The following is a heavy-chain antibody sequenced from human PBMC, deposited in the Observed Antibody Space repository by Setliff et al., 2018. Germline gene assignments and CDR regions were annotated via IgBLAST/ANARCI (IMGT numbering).Heavy chain of an antibody. V-gene: IGHV3-23*03. CDR3: ARALGITMIVDAFDI. D-gene: IGHD3-22*01. CDR1: GFTFNNYA. J-gene: IGHJ3*02. CDR2: VYWGGSTT. Sequence: LSCAASGFTFNNYAMSWVRQAPGKRLEWVSVVYWGGSTTFYADSVKGRFTISRDDSKNTLYLQMNSLTVDDTAVYYCARALGITMIVDAFDIWGQGTMVTVSS.